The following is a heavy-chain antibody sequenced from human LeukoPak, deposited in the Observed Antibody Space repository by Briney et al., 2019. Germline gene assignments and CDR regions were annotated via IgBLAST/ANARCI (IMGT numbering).Heavy chain of an antibody. CDR3: SREASYGYSRNDAFDI. Sequence: GGSLRLSCAASGFTFSDYYMSWIRQAPGKGLEWVSYISSSGSTIYYADSVKGRFTISRDNAKNSLYLQMNSLRAEDTAVYYCSREASYGYSRNDAFDIWGQGTMVTVSS. CDR2: ISSSGSTI. J-gene: IGHJ3*02. D-gene: IGHD5-24*01. CDR1: GFTFSDYY. V-gene: IGHV3-11*01.